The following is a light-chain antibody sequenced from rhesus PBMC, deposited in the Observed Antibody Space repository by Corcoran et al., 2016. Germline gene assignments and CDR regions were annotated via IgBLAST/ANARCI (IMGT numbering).Light chain of an antibody. Sequence: DIQMTQSPSSLSASVGDTVTITCRASQDFSSYLSWFQQKPGKAPKLLIYAATTLQSGVPSRFSGRESGTEFTLTISSLQPEDFATYDCQQYKTYPWTFGQGTKVEIK. CDR1: QDFSSY. V-gene: IGKV1-28*02. J-gene: IGKJ1*01. CDR3: QQYKTYPWT. CDR2: AAT.